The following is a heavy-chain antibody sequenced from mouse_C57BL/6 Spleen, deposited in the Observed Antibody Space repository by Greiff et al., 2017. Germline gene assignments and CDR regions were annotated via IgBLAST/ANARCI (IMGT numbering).Heavy chain of an antibody. V-gene: IGHV1-50*01. Sequence: QVQLQKPGAELVKPGASVKLSCKASGYTFTSYWMQWVKQRPGQGLEWIGEIDPSDSYTNYNQKFKGKATLTVDTSSSTAYMQLSSLTSEDSAVYYCAREITTVVEGAYWGQGTLVTVSA. J-gene: IGHJ3*01. CDR1: GYTFTSYW. CDR2: IDPSDSYT. CDR3: AREITTVVEGAY. D-gene: IGHD1-1*01.